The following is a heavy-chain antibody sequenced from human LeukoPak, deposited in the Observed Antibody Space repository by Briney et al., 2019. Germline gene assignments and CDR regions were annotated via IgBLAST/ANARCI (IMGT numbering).Heavy chain of an antibody. V-gene: IGHV3-30*02. Sequence: PGGSLRLSCAASGFTFSSYGMHWVRQAPGKGLEWVAFIRYDGSNKYYADSVKGRFTISRDNSKNTLYLQMNSLRAEDTAVYYCARAENGYSSSWSYSYYYYMDVWGKGTTVTVSS. J-gene: IGHJ6*03. CDR3: ARAENGYSSSWSYSYYYYMDV. CDR2: IRYDGSNK. CDR1: GFTFSSYG. D-gene: IGHD6-13*01.